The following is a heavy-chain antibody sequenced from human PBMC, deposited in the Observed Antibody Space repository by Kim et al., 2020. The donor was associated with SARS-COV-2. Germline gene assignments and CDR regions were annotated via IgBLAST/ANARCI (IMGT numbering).Heavy chain of an antibody. D-gene: IGHD3-16*01. CDR3: ASLSTGYVWGNFDY. CDR1: GFTFSNYG. CDR2: INSDGSST. J-gene: IGHJ4*02. Sequence: GGSLRLSCAASGFTFSNYGMHWVRQAPGKGLVWVSRINSDGSSTSYADSVKGRFTISRDNAKNTLYLQMNSLRAEDTAMYYCASLSTGYVWGNFDYWGQG. V-gene: IGHV3-74*01.